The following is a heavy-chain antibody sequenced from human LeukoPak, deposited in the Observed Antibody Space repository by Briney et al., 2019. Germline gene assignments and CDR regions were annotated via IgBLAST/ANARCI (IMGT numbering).Heavy chain of an antibody. CDR1: GFTFSSYW. CDR3: ARGAYWGDRGAFDI. CDR2: LRGDGTSA. Sequence: PGGSLRLSCAASGFTFSSYWLSWVRQVSGKGLVCVARLRGDGTSAMYADSVKGRFTISRDNSKNTLYLQMNSLRAEDTAVYYCARGAYWGDRGAFDIWGQGTMVTVSS. J-gene: IGHJ3*02. V-gene: IGHV3-74*03. D-gene: IGHD7-27*01.